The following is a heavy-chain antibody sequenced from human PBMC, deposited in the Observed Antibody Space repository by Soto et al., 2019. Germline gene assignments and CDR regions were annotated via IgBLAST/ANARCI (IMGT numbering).Heavy chain of an antibody. CDR3: VRLYRDYSPFDY. Sequence: PSETLSLTCTVSGGSISSYYWSWIRQPPGKGLEWIGYIYYSGSTNYNPSLKSRVTISVDTSKNQFSLKLSSVTAADTAVYYCVRLYRDYSPFDYWGQGTLVTVSS. J-gene: IGHJ4*02. CDR1: GGSISSYY. V-gene: IGHV4-59*01. CDR2: IYYSGST. D-gene: IGHD4-17*01.